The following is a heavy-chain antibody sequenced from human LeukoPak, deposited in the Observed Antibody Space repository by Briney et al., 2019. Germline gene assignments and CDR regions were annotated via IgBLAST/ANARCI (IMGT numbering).Heavy chain of an antibody. V-gene: IGHV4-39*01. CDR2: IYYSGST. D-gene: IGHD4-23*01. CDR1: GGSISSSSYY. CDR3: ARLSTTVVTLLDY. Sequence: SETLSLTCSVSGGSISSSSYYWGWIRQPPGKGLEWIGSIYYSGSTYYNPSLKSRVTISVDTSKNQFSLKLSSVTAADTAVYYCARLSTTVVTLLDYWGQGTLVTVSS. J-gene: IGHJ4*02.